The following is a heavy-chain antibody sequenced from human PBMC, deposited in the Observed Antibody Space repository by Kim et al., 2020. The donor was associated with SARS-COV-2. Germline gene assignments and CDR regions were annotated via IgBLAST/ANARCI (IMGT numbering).Heavy chain of an antibody. V-gene: IGHV5-51*01. J-gene: IGHJ4*02. CDR3: GRHRAGSCWSYFDY. Sequence: PPFQGQVTISADKSISTAYLQWSSLQASDTAIYYCGRHRAGSCWSYFDYWGQGTLVTVSS. D-gene: IGHD6-19*01.